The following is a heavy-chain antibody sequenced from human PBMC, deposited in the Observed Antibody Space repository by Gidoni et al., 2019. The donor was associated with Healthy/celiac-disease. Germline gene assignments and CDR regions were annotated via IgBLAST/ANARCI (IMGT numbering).Heavy chain of an antibody. V-gene: IGHV3-23*01. CDR3: AKATRSYSPPFDY. CDR2: SSGSGGST. CDR1: GFPFSSYA. Sequence: VQLLESGGGLVQPGGSLRLPCSASGFPFSSYAMSWVRQAPGKGLEWVSASSGSGGSTYYADSGKGRFTISRDNSKNTLYLQMNSLRAEDTAVYYCAKATRSYSPPFDYWGQGTLVTVSS. D-gene: IGHD1-26*01. J-gene: IGHJ4*02.